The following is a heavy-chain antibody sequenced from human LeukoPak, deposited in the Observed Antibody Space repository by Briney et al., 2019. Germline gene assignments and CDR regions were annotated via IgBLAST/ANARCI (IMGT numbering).Heavy chain of an antibody. CDR2: IYTSGST. J-gene: IGHJ5*02. Sequence: KPSETLSLTCTVSGGSISSYYWSWIRQPAGKGLEWIGRIYTSGSTNYNPSLKSRVTMSVDTSKNQFSLQLNSVTPEDTAVYYCARETFHSSGWTPWGQGTLVTVSS. CDR1: GGSISSYY. V-gene: IGHV4-4*07. CDR3: ARETFHSSGWTP. D-gene: IGHD6-19*01.